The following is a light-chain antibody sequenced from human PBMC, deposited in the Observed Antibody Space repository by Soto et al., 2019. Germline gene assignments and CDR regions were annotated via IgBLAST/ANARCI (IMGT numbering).Light chain of an antibody. CDR3: QKYNSAPLT. V-gene: IGKV1-27*01. CDR1: QGISNY. CDR2: AAS. Sequence: DIQMTHSPSSLSASVGDRVTITCQASQGISNYLAWYQQKPGKVPKLLIYAASTLQSGVPSRFSGSGSGTDFTLTISSLQPEDVATYYCQKYNSAPLTFGGGTKVDIK. J-gene: IGKJ4*01.